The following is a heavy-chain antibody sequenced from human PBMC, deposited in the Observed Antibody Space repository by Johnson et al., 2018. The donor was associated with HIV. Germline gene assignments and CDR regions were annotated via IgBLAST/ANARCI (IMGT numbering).Heavy chain of an antibody. CDR1: GFTFDDYG. J-gene: IGHJ3*02. V-gene: IGHV3-20*04. CDR2: INWNGGST. D-gene: IGHD1-26*01. Sequence: VQLVESGGGVVRPGGSLRLSCAASGFTFDDYGMSWVRQAPGKGLEWVSGINWNGGSTGYADSVKGRFTISRDNAKNSLYLQMNSLRTEDTALYYCRREKLSGNYWLGDARDAFDIWGQGTMVTFSS. CDR3: RREKLSGNYWLGDARDAFDI.